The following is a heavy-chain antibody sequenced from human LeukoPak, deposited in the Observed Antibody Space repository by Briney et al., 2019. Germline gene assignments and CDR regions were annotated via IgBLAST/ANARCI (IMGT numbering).Heavy chain of an antibody. CDR3: ARGVNSGYFDY. CDR1: GGSISSYY. Sequence: SETLSLTCTVSGGSISSYYWTWIRQPPGKGLEWIGYIYYSGSTNYNPSLKSRVTISVDTSKNQFSLKLTSVTAVDTAVYYCARGVNSGYFDYCGQGTLVTVSS. D-gene: IGHD1-26*01. V-gene: IGHV4-59*01. J-gene: IGHJ4*02. CDR2: IYYSGST.